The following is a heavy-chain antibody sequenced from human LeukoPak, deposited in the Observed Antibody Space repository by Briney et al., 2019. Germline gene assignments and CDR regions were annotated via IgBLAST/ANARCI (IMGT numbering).Heavy chain of an antibody. D-gene: IGHD2-8*01. J-gene: IGHJ4*02. CDR1: RFTFSSCA. V-gene: IGHV3-23*01. Sequence: GGSLRLSCAASRFTFSSCAMSWVRQAPGKGLEWVSAISGSGGVTYYADSVKGRFTISRDNSNNTLYLQMNSLRAEDTAVYYCAKDPDCTSGVCYTFFDYWGQGTLVTVSS. CDR2: ISGSGGVT. CDR3: AKDPDCTSGVCYTFFDY.